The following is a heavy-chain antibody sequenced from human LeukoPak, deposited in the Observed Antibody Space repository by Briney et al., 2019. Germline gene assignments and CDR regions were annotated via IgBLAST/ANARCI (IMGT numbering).Heavy chain of an antibody. V-gene: IGHV1-46*01. CDR3: ARNQEGFDY. CDR2: IYPRDGST. CDR1: GYTFTSNY. J-gene: IGHJ4*02. Sequence: ASVKVSCKASGYTFTSNYIHWVRQAPGQGLEWMGMIYPRDGSTSYAQKFQGRVTVARDTSTSTVHMELSGLRSEDTAVYYCARNQEGFDYWGQGTLVTVSS.